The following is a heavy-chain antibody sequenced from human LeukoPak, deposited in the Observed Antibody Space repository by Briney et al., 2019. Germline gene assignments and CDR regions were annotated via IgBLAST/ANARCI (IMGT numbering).Heavy chain of an antibody. CDR2: IYTSGST. V-gene: IGHV4-4*08. CDR3: ARRDSSGWYDYFDY. J-gene: IGHJ4*02. CDR1: GGSISSHY. Sequence: SETLSLTCTVSGGSISSHYWSWIRQAPGKGLEWIGYIYTSGSTNYNPSLKSRVTISVDTSKNQFSLKLSSVTAADTAVYYCARRDSSGWYDYFDYWGQGTLVTVSS. D-gene: IGHD6-19*01.